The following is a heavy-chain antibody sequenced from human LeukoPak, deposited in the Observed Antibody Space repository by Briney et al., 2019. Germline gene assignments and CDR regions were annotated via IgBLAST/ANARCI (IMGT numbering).Heavy chain of an antibody. Sequence: GGSLRLSCAASGFTFSSYVMTWVRQAPGKGLDWVSTISGNGDNTHYADSVKGRFTISRDNSKNTLFLQMDSLRAEDTAVYYCAKDSGYDYVSAFDIWGQGTMVSVSS. J-gene: IGHJ3*02. CDR2: ISGNGDNT. CDR1: GFTFSSYV. CDR3: AKDSGYDYVSAFDI. D-gene: IGHD5-12*01. V-gene: IGHV3-23*01.